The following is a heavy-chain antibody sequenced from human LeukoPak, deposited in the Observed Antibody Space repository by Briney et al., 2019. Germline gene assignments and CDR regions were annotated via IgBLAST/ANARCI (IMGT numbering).Heavy chain of an antibody. CDR2: INPNSGGT. CDR3: ARVAPGNYYDSSGYIDY. CDR1: GYTFTGYY. Sequence: ASVKVSCKASGYTFTGYYIHWVRQAPGQGLEWMGWINPNSGGTNYAQKFQGRVTMTRDTSITTAYMELSRLRSDDTAVYYCARVAPGNYYDSSGYIDYWGQGTLVTVSS. V-gene: IGHV1-2*02. D-gene: IGHD3-22*01. J-gene: IGHJ4*02.